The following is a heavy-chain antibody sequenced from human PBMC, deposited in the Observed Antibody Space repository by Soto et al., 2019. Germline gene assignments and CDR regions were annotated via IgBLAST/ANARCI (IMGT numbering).Heavy chain of an antibody. CDR3: ARENNVLPGGYFDY. CDR1: GGSISSGGYS. D-gene: IGHD3-10*01. Sequence: QLQLQESGSGLVKPSQTLSLTCAVSGGSISSGGYSWSWIRQPAGKGLEWIGYIYHSGSTYYNPSFKSRVTISVDRSKNQFYLKLSSVTAADTAVYYCARENNVLPGGYFDYWGQGTLVTVSS. V-gene: IGHV4-30-2*01. CDR2: IYHSGST. J-gene: IGHJ4*02.